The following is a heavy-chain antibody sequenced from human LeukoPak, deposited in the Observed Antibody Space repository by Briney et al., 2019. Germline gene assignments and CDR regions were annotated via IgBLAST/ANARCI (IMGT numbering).Heavy chain of an antibody. Sequence: PSETLSLTCTVSGGSISSYYWSWVRQPAGKGLEWIGRICTSGSTNYNPSLTSLVTTSVDTSNNQFSLKLSSVTAADTAVYYCAREGIVAAKDAFDIWGQGTMVTVSS. CDR1: GGSISSYY. V-gene: IGHV4-4*07. CDR3: AREGIVAAKDAFDI. D-gene: IGHD1-26*01. CDR2: ICTSGST. J-gene: IGHJ3*02.